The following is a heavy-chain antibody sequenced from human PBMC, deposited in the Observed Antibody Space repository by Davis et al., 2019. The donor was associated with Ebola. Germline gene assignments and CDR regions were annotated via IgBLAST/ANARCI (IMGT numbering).Heavy chain of an antibody. CDR3: LRSMDV. CDR1: GFTFSHPW. J-gene: IGHJ6*04. V-gene: IGHV3-7*01. Sequence: ESLKTPCVASGFTFSHPWMSWVSQAPGKGLEWVANLKSDGTTQYYVDSVKGRFTISRDYARNSLYLEMNSLRAEDTAVDYCLRSMDVWGKGTTVTVSS. CDR2: LKSDGTTQ.